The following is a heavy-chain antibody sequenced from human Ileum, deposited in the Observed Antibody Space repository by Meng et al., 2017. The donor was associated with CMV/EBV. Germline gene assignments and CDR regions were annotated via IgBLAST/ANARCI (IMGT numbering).Heavy chain of an antibody. CDR2: ISYSGST. CDR3: AGSSAGWFDP. CDR1: GGSISSSPYH. V-gene: IGHV4-39*07. Sequence: SETLSLTCTVSGGSISSSPYHWGWIRQPPGKGLEWSGTISYSGSTSHNPSPKSRATLSVDTSKNQYSLKLTSVTAADTAVYYCAGSSAGWFDPWGQGTLVTVSS. J-gene: IGHJ5*02.